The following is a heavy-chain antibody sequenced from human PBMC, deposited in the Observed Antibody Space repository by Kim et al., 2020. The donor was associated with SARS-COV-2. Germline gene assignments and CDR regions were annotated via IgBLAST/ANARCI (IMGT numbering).Heavy chain of an antibody. CDR1: GGSISSYY. D-gene: IGHD6-13*01. CDR3: ARDRQQQRFDY. V-gene: IGHV4-59*01. Sequence: SETLSLTCTVSGGSISSYYWSWIRQPPGKGLEWIGYIYYSGSTNYNPSLKSRVTISVDTSKNQFSLKLSSVTAADTAVYYCARDRQQQRFDYWGQGTLVTVSS. CDR2: IYYSGST. J-gene: IGHJ4*02.